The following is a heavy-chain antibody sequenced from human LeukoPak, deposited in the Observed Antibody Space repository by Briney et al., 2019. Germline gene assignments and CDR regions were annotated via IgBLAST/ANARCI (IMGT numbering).Heavy chain of an antibody. J-gene: IGHJ1*01. CDR3: TSENYGDYV. D-gene: IGHD4-17*01. Sequence: TGGSLKLSCAASGFTFSGSTMHWFRQASGKGLEWVGRIRSKANSYATAYAASVKGRFTISRDDSKNTAYLQMNSLKTEDTAVYYCTSENYGDYVWGQGTLVTVSS. V-gene: IGHV3-73*01. CDR1: GFTFSGST. CDR2: IRSKANSYAT.